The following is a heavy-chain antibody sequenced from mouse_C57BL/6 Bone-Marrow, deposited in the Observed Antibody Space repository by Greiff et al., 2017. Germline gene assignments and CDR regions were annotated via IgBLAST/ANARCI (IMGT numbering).Heavy chain of an antibody. Sequence: EVQVVESGPSLVRPSQTLSLTCTVTGFSINSDCYWIWIRQFPGNKLEYIGYTFYSGIPYYNPSLESRTYITRDTSKNQFSLKLSSVTTEDTATYYCARARLYYAMDYWGQGTSVTVSS. CDR3: ARARLYYAMDY. V-gene: IGHV3-3*01. CDR1: GFSINSDCY. CDR2: TFYSGIP. J-gene: IGHJ4*01.